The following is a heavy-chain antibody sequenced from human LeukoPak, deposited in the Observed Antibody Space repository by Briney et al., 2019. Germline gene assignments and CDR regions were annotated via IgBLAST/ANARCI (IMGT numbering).Heavy chain of an antibody. CDR1: GGTFSSYA. V-gene: IGHV1-69*13. CDR3: ARRAPYSLARGYSYDNWYFDL. CDR2: IIPIFGTA. D-gene: IGHD5-18*01. Sequence: GASVKVSCKASGGTFSSYAISWVRQAPGQGLEWMGGIIPIFGTANYAQKFQGRVTITADESTSTAYMELSSLRSEDTAVYYCARRAPYSLARGYSYDNWYFDLWGRGTLVTVSS. J-gene: IGHJ2*01.